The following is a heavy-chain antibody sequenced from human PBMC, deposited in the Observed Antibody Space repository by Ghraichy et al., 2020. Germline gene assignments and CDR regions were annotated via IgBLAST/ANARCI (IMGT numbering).Heavy chain of an antibody. D-gene: IGHD2-21*02. J-gene: IGHJ5*02. CDR1: GGTFSSYA. V-gene: IGHV1-69*13. Sequence: SVKVSCKASGGTFSSYAISWVRQAPGQGLEWMGGIIPIFGTANYAQKFQGRVTITADESTSTAYMELSSLRSEDTAVYYCARGGGDYDTNVNWFDPWGQGTLVTVSS. CDR2: IIPIFGTA. CDR3: ARGGGDYDTNVNWFDP.